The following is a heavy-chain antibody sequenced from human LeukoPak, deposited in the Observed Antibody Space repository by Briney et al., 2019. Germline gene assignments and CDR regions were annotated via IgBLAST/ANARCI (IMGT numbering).Heavy chain of an antibody. V-gene: IGHV3-23*01. Sequence: GGSLRLSCAASGFTFSSYAINWVRQAPGKGLEWLSAISGSGGHIYYADSLKGRFTISRDNSKNTAYLEMNSLRAEDTAVYHCAKIMGSSPSTAYFAYWGQGTLVTVPS. CDR1: GFTFSSYA. D-gene: IGHD6-6*01. J-gene: IGHJ4*02. CDR3: AKIMGSSPSTAYFAY. CDR2: ISGSGGHI.